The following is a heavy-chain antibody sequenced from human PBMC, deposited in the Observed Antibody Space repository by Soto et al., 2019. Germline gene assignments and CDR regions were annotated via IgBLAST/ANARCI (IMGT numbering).Heavy chain of an antibody. D-gene: IGHD3-22*01. Sequence: LSLTCTVSGGSISSGGYYWSWIRQHPGKGLEWIGYIYYSGSTYYNPSLKSRVTISVDTSKNQFSLKLSSVTAADTAVYYCASSLADYYDSSGAFDYWGQGTLVTVSS. CDR1: GGSISSGGYY. J-gene: IGHJ4*02. CDR3: ASSLADYYDSSGAFDY. CDR2: IYYSGST. V-gene: IGHV4-31*03.